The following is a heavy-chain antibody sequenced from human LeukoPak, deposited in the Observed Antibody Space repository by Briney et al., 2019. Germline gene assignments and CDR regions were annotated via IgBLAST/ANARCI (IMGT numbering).Heavy chain of an antibody. V-gene: IGHV3-23*01. Sequence: GGSLRLSCAASGFTFSNYAMNWVRQAPGKGLEWVSAISGSGGATYYADSVEGRFTISRDNSKNTLYLQMNSLRAEDTAVYYCAKDYSSGWPFDYWGQGTLVTVSS. J-gene: IGHJ4*02. CDR2: ISGSGGAT. CDR1: GFTFSNYA. D-gene: IGHD6-19*01. CDR3: AKDYSSGWPFDY.